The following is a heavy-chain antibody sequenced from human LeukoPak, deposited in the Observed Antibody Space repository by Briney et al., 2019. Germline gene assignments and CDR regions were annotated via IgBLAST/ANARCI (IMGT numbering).Heavy chain of an antibody. D-gene: IGHD5-24*01. V-gene: IGHV3-66*01. CDR3: ARDGYNNRAFDY. J-gene: IGHJ4*02. Sequence: GGSLRLSCADSGCTVSGNYMSWVRQAPGKELEWVSVIYSGGSTYYADSVKGRFTISRDNSKNTLYLQMNSLRAEDTAVYYCARDGYNNRAFDYRGQGTLVTVSS. CDR1: GCTVSGNY. CDR2: IYSGGST.